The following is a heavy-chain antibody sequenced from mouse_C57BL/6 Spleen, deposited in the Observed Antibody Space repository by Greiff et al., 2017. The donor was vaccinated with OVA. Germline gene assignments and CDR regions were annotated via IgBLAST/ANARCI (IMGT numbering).Heavy chain of an antibody. V-gene: IGHV5-9-1*02. D-gene: IGHD1-1*01. J-gene: IGHJ3*01. CDR2: ISSGGDYI. Sequence: EVQGVESGEGLVKPGGSLKLSCAASGFTFSSYAMSWVRQTPEKRLEWVAYISSGGDYIYYADTVKGRFTISSANACTTLYLQMSSLKSEDTAMYYCTRHYGSSYGFAYWGQGTLVTVSA. CDR3: TRHYGSSYGFAY. CDR1: GFTFSSYA.